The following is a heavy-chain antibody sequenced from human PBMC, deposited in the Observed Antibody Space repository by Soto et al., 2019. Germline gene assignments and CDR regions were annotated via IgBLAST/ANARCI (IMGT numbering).Heavy chain of an antibody. D-gene: IGHD3-10*01. Sequence: QVQLVQSGAEVKKPGSSVKVSCKASGGTFSSYAISWVRQAPVQGLEWMGGIIPIFGTANYAQKFQGRVTITADESTSTAYMELSSLRSEDTAVYYCARDARDYYGSGSYYDYWGQGTLVTVSS. V-gene: IGHV1-69*01. CDR3: ARDARDYYGSGSYYDY. J-gene: IGHJ4*02. CDR2: IIPIFGTA. CDR1: GGTFSSYA.